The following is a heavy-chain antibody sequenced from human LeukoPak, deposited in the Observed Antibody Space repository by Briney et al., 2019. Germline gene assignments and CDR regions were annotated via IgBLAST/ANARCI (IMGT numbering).Heavy chain of an antibody. V-gene: IGHV3-30*14. D-gene: IGHD3-9*01. CDR3: ARDRHFAWSLATFDY. Sequence: GRSLRLSCAASGFTFSTYAPHCVRQAPGKGLEWVAVISHEGRYKYYTDSVKGRFTISRDNFNNTLYLQMTSRRAEDTAVYYCARDRHFAWSLATFDYWGQGTLVTVSS. CDR1: GFTFSTYA. J-gene: IGHJ4*02. CDR2: ISHEGRYK.